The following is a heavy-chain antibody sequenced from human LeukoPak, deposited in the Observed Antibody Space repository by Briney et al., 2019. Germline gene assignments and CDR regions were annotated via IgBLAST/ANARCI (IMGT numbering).Heavy chain of an antibody. V-gene: IGHV1-46*01. CDR2: INTSGGST. J-gene: IGHJ4*02. CDR1: GYTFTSYY. Sequence: ASVKVSCKASGYTFTSYYMHWVRPAPGQGLEWMGIINTSGGSTSYAQKFQGRVTMTRDISTSTVYMELSSLRSEDTAVYYCASGYLGRAGTTDRLDYWGQGTLVTVSS. CDR3: ASGYLGRAGTTDRLDY. D-gene: IGHD4-17*01.